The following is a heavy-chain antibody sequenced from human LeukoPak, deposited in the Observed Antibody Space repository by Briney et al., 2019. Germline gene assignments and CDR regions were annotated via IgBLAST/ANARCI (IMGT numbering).Heavy chain of an antibody. D-gene: IGHD5-24*01. CDR3: AISKERWLQPFDY. Sequence: SETLSLTCTVSGGSISSYYWSWIRQPPGKGLEWIGYIYYSGSTNYNPSLKSRVTISVDTSKNQFSLKLSSVTAADTAVYYCAISKERWLQPFDYWGQGTLVTVSS. CDR2: IYYSGST. J-gene: IGHJ4*02. CDR1: GGSISSYY. V-gene: IGHV4-59*01.